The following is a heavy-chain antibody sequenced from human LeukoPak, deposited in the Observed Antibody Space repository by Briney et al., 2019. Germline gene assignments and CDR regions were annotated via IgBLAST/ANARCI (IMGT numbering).Heavy chain of an antibody. D-gene: IGHD6-6*01. CDR3: ASQARLGRTENWFDP. J-gene: IGHJ5*02. CDR2: IYTSGST. Sequence: SETLSLTCTVSGGSISSYYWSWIRQPPGKGLEWIGYIYTSGSTNYNPSLKSRVTISVDTSKNQFSLKLSSVTAADTAVYYCASQARLGRTENWFDPWGQGTLVTDSS. CDR1: GGSISSYY. V-gene: IGHV4-4*09.